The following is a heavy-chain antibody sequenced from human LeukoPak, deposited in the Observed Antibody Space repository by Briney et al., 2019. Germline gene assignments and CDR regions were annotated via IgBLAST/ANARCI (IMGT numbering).Heavy chain of an antibody. Sequence: SETLSLTCTVSGGSISSYYWSWIRQPPGKGLEWIGYIYYSGSTNYKPSLKGRVTISVDTSKNQFSLKLSSVTAADTAVYYCARGGYYGSGNDFRFDPWGQGTLVTVSS. J-gene: IGHJ5*02. CDR2: IYYSGST. V-gene: IGHV4-59*01. CDR1: GGSISSYY. CDR3: ARGGYYGSGNDFRFDP. D-gene: IGHD3-10*01.